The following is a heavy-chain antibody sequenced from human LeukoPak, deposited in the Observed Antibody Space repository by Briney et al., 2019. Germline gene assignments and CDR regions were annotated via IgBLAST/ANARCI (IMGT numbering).Heavy chain of an antibody. J-gene: IGHJ4*02. D-gene: IGHD3-22*01. V-gene: IGHV4-61*03. Sequence: PSETLSLTCTVSGASVTSGNYYWSWIRQPPGKGLEWIGCISYSGTTNYNPSLKSRVTISVDTSKNHFSLKLSSVTAADTAVYYCARQGDSSGNFDNWGQGTVVTVSS. CDR2: ISYSGTT. CDR3: ARQGDSSGNFDN. CDR1: GASVTSGNYY.